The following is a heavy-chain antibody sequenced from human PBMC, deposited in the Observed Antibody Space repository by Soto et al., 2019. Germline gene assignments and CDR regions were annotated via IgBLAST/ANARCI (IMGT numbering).Heavy chain of an antibody. V-gene: IGHV3-30-3*01. D-gene: IGHD1-1*01. CDR1: GFTFSSYA. Sequence: GGSLRLSCAASGFTFSSYAMHWVRQAPGKGLEWVAVISYDGSNKYYADSVKGRFTISRDNSKNTLYLQMNSLRAEDTAVYYCARDQGWERETWTPAYYYYGMDVWGQGTTVTVSS. CDR2: ISYDGSNK. CDR3: ARDQGWERETWTPAYYYYGMDV. J-gene: IGHJ6*02.